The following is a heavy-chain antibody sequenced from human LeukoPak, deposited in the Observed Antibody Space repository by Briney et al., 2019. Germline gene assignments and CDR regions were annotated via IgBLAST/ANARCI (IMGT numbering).Heavy chain of an antibody. V-gene: IGHV1-58*02. CDR1: GFTFASST. D-gene: IGHD6-19*01. CDR2: IVVGSGNT. J-gene: IGHJ4*02. Sequence: SVKVSCEASGFTFASSTMQWVRQARGQRLEWIGWIVVGSGNTNYAQKFQERVTITRDMSTSTAYMELRSLRSADTALYYCAGDPVSGGWYGGGDYWGQGTLVTVSS. CDR3: AGDPVSGGWYGGGDY.